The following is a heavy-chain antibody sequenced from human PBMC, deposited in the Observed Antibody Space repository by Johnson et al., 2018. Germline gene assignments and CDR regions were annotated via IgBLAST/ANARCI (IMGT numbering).Heavy chain of an antibody. D-gene: IGHD6-13*01. Sequence: QVRLVESGGGVVQPGGSLRLSCEASGYTFRNHAMHWVRQAPGKGLEWVAQIWFDASHEYYADSVNGRFSISRDNSKNTVFLQMNSLRDVDTAVYYCARDGQQLAPYTMDVWGQGTTVTVSS. J-gene: IGHJ6*02. CDR2: IWFDASHE. CDR1: GYTFRNHA. V-gene: IGHV3-33*01. CDR3: ARDGQQLAPYTMDV.